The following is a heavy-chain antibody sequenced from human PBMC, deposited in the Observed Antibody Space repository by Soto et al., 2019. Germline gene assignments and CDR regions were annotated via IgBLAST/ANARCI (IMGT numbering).Heavy chain of an antibody. CDR1: GGSVSGSYYY. D-gene: IGHD1-1*01. Sequence: KTSETLSLTCAVSGGSVSGSYYYWAWLRQSPGKGPEWIGSVFHTGFTSYNPSLESRVSVSVDTSKSQFSLKLSAVTASDTAVYYCATSQKGYNWNYFDHWGHGALVTVSS. V-gene: IGHV4-39*01. J-gene: IGHJ4*01. CDR2: VFHTGFT. CDR3: ATSQKGYNWNYFDH.